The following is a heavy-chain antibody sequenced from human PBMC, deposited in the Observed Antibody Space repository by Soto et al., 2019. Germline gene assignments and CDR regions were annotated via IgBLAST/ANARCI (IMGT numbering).Heavy chain of an antibody. J-gene: IGHJ5*02. CDR1: GGSITSPNYF. Sequence: QVPLQESGPGLVRPSETLSLTCSVSGGSITSPNYFWGWVRRAPGRGPEWIGNIFYNGRTDYRPSPQSRVTISVDTSKNQVSLRLASVTAADTAIYYCARGAFSAEDPSDWFDPWGHGTLVTVSS. V-gene: IGHV4-39*01. D-gene: IGHD3-3*02. CDR2: IFYNGRT. CDR3: ARGAFSAEDPSDWFDP.